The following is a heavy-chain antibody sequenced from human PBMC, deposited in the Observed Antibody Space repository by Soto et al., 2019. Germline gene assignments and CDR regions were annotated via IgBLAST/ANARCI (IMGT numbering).Heavy chain of an antibody. D-gene: IGHD4-17*01. J-gene: IGHJ6*02. CDR3: ARLMTTVTTSDYYGMDV. CDR2: MNPNSGNT. V-gene: IGHV1-8*01. Sequence: WASVKVSCKASGYTFTSYDINWVRQATGQGLEWMGWMNPNSGNTGYAQKFQGRVTMTRNTSISTAYMELSSLRSEDTAVYYCARLMTTVTTSDYYGMDVWGQGTTVTVSS. CDR1: GYTFTSYD.